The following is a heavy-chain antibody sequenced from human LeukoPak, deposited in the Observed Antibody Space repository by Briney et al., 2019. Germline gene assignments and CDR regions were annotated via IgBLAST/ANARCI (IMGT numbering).Heavy chain of an antibody. CDR1: GFISSSNW. Sequence: GGSLRLSCAASGFISSSNWMHWVRQAPGKGLVWVSRINEYGSTTNHADSVKGRFTISRDNSKNTLYLQMNSLRAEDTAVYYCAKVGGYWGQGTLVPVSS. D-gene: IGHD3-16*01. CDR2: INEYGSTT. V-gene: IGHV3-74*01. CDR3: AKVGGY. J-gene: IGHJ4*02.